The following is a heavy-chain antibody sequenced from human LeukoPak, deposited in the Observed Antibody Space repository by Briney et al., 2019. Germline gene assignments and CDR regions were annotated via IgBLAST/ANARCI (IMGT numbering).Heavy chain of an antibody. J-gene: IGHJ4*02. CDR1: GYSISSGYY. D-gene: IGHD3-22*01. Sequence: SETLSLTCTVSGYSISSGYYWGWIRPPPGKGLEWIGSIYHSGSTYYNPSLKSRVTISVDTSKNQFSLKLSSVTAADTAVYYCARDQYYYDSSAYLFDYWGQGTLVTVSS. V-gene: IGHV4-38-2*02. CDR3: ARDQYYYDSSAYLFDY. CDR2: IYHSGST.